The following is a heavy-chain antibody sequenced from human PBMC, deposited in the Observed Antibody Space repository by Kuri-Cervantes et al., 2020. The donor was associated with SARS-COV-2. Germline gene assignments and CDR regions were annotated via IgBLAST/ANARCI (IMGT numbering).Heavy chain of an antibody. Sequence: GGSLRLSCAASGFTFSGYDMSWVRQAPGKGLEWVSGIHKSGGTKYYADSVKGRFTISRDNSKNTLYLQMNSLRAEDTAVYYCARAPVDTAMVGYWGQGTLVTVSS. J-gene: IGHJ4*02. CDR1: GFTFSGYD. V-gene: IGHV3-23*01. CDR3: ARAPVDTAMVGY. D-gene: IGHD5-18*01. CDR2: IHKSGGTK.